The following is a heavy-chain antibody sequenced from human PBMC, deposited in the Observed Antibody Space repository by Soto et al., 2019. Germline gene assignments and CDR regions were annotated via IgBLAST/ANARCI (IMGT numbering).Heavy chain of an antibody. CDR2: LSFSGSS. CDR3: ARARESFESIGFCYEVAYFDL. D-gene: IGHD2-15*01. J-gene: IGHJ4*02. CDR1: GASVTSGRYY. Sequence: QVQLQEAGPGLVKTSETLSLTCTVSGASVTSGRYYWTWIRQPPGKGLEWLGYLSFSGSSIYSPSVKSRLTLSVDTSKNEISLTLNSVTAADTVVYYCARARESFESIGFCYEVAYFDLWGPGTLVTVSS. V-gene: IGHV4-61*01.